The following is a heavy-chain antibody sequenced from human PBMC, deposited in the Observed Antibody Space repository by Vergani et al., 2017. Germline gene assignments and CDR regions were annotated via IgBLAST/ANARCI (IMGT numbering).Heavy chain of an antibody. Sequence: EVQLVESGGGLVQPGRSLRLSCAASGFTFDDYAMHWVRQAPGKGLEWVSGISSSSSYIYYADSVKGRFTISRDNAKNSLYLQMNSLRAEDTAVYYCARDRNSGYDWGQGTLVTVSS. CDR1: GFTFDDYA. J-gene: IGHJ4*02. D-gene: IGHD5-12*01. CDR3: ARDRNSGYD. V-gene: IGHV3-9*01. CDR2: ISSSSSYI.